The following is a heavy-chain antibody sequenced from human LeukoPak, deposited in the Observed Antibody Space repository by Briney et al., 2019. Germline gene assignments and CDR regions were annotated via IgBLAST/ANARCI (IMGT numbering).Heavy chain of an antibody. CDR2: IREDGGEI. V-gene: IGHV3-7*01. CDR3: ARGVYGLDL. CDR1: GFTFGTYW. J-gene: IGHJ1*01. Sequence: GGSLRLSXAASGFTFGTYWMGWVRQAPRKGLEWVANIREDGGEIYYVNSVKGRFTISRDNAKDSLYLQMSSLRAEDTAVYYCARGVYGLDLWGQGTLVTVSS. D-gene: IGHD4-17*01.